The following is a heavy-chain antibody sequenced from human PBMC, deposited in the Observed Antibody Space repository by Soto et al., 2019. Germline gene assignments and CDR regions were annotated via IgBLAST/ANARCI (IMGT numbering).Heavy chain of an antibody. CDR2: MNPNTGNT. J-gene: IGHJ4*02. CDR3: ARGGSSSSDY. Sequence: GASVKVSCKASGYTFTSYDINWVRQAPGQGLEWMGWMNPNTGNTGTARKFEGRLTMTRDTSMNTAYIELSSLRSEDTAVYYCARGGSSSSDYWGQGTLVTVSS. D-gene: IGHD6-6*01. CDR1: GYTFTSYD. V-gene: IGHV1-8*01.